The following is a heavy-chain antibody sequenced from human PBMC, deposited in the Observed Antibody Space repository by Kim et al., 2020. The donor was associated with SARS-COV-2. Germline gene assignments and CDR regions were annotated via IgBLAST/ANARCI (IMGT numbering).Heavy chain of an antibody. Sequence: GGSLRLSCAASGFTFRSYLMTWVRQAPGKGLEWVSGISGSGGNTFYADSVKGRFTISRDNSKETLYLLMNSLRVADTAIYYWAKDWGLDYYYHYGMDVWGQGTTVTVAS. CDR1: GFTFRSYL. V-gene: IGHV3-23*01. D-gene: IGHD3-16*01. J-gene: IGHJ6*02. CDR3: AKDWGLDYYYHYGMDV. CDR2: ISGSGGNT.